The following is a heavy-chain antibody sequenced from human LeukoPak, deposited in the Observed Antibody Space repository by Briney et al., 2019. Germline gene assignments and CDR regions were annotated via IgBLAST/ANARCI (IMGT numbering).Heavy chain of an antibody. CDR1: GFTVSSNY. V-gene: IGHV3-53*01. CDR2: IYSDGST. D-gene: IGHD3-10*01. CDR3: ARERITMVRGILDDAFDI. Sequence: GVSLRLSCAASGFTVSSNYMNWGRQAPGKGLEWVSVIYSDGSTYYADSVKGRFTISRDNSKNTLYLQMNNLRAEDTAVYYCARERITMVRGILDDAFDIWGQGTMVTVSS. J-gene: IGHJ3*02.